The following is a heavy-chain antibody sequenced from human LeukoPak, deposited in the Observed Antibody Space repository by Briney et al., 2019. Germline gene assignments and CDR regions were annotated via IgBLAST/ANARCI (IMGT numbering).Heavy chain of an antibody. CDR1: GGTFNSYA. CDR3: ARDLTHRRNYDNSGYQIVPAF. CDR2: IIPMSDTA. V-gene: IGHV1-69*06. D-gene: IGHD3-22*01. Sequence: SVKVSCKASGGTFNSYAISWVRQAPGQGLEWMGGIIPMSDTANYPQKFRGRLTITADIPTSTVYMELSSLRSEDTAVYYCARDLTHRRNYDNSGYQIVPAFWGQGTLVTVSS. J-gene: IGHJ4*02.